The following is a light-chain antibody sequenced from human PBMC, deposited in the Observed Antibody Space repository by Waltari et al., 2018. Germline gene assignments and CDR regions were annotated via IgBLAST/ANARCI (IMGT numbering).Light chain of an antibody. Sequence: DVQLTQSPSSLSASVGGSVTITCRASHYVNKYFNWYQHRPGEAPKLLIYDTSNLQAGVPSRFSGSGHGTDFSFTISSLQPEDIGTYYCQQYHHLPLTFAGGTKVAVK. CDR2: DTS. CDR3: QQYHHLPLT. CDR1: HYVNKY. V-gene: IGKV1-33*01. J-gene: IGKJ4*01.